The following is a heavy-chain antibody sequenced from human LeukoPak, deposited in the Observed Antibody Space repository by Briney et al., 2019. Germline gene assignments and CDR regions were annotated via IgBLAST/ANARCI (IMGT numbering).Heavy chain of an antibody. J-gene: IGHJ5*02. CDR1: GYTFTGYY. CDR2: INPNSGGT. D-gene: IGHD2-15*01. V-gene: IGHV1-2*06. Sequence: GASVKVSCKASGYTFTGYYMHWVRQAPGHGLEWMGRINPNSGGTNYAQKFQGRVTMTRDTSISTAYMELSRLRSDDTAVYYCAAPGYCSGGSCYPNWFDPWGQGTLVTVSS. CDR3: AAPGYCSGGSCYPNWFDP.